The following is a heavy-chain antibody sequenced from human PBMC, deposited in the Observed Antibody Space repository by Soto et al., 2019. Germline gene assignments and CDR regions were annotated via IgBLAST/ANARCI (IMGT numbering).Heavy chain of an antibody. D-gene: IGHD2-2*02. CDR1: GFTFSSYG. CDR3: ARDCSSTSCYIFAFDI. CDR2: IWYDGSNK. Sequence: GGSLRLSCAASGFTFSSYGMHWVRQAPGKGLEWVAVIWYDGSNKYYADSVKGRFTISRDNAKNSLYLQMNSLRAEDTAVYYCARDCSSTSCYIFAFDIWGQGTMVTVSS. J-gene: IGHJ3*02. V-gene: IGHV3-33*01.